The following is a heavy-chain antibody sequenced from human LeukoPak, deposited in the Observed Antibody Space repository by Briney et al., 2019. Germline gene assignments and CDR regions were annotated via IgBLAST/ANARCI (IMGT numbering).Heavy chain of an antibody. CDR2: ISGSGGST. V-gene: IGHV3-23*01. J-gene: IGHJ4*02. D-gene: IGHD1-7*01. CDR1: GFTFSSYA. CDR3: ARQTGTTVYYFDY. Sequence: PGGSLRLSCAASGFTFSSYAMHWVRQAPGKGLEWVSAISGSGGSTYYADSVKGRFTISRDNSKNTLYLQMNSLRAEDTAVYYCARQTGTTVYYFDYWGQGTLVTVSS.